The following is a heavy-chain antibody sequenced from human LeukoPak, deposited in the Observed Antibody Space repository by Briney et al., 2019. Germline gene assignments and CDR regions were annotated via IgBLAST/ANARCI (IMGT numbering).Heavy chain of an antibody. D-gene: IGHD6-13*01. CDR2: ISSSGSTI. J-gene: IGHJ4*02. CDR1: GFTFSSYE. V-gene: IGHV3-48*03. Sequence: HGGSLRLSCAASGFTFSSYEINWVRQAPGKGLEWVSYISSSGSTIYYADSVRGRFTISRDNAKNSLDLQMNSPRAEDTAVYYCASSRSGFDYWGQGTLVTVSS. CDR3: ASSRSGFDY.